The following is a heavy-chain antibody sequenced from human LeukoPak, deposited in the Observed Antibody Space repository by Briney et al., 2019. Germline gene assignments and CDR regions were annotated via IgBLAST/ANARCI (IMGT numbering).Heavy chain of an antibody. J-gene: IGHJ4*02. V-gene: IGHV3-74*01. D-gene: IGHD2-15*01. Sequence: PGGSLRLSCVASGFTFSSYWMYWVRQVPGKGLVWVSRINGNGRTTDYADSVKGRFTLSRDNAKKSLYLQMNSLRAEDTAVYYCARAPHPYCSGGNCIYFDYWGQGTLVTVSS. CDR1: GFTFSSYW. CDR2: INGNGRTT. CDR3: ARAPHPYCSGGNCIYFDY.